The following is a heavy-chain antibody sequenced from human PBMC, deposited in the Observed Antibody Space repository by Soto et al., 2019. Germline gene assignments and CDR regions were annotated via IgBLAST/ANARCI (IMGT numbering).Heavy chain of an antibody. CDR1: GFTFSSYA. D-gene: IGHD1-26*01. Sequence: PGGSLRHSCAAAGFTFSSYAINWVRQAPGKGREWGSAISGNGVNTYYADSVKGRVTISRDNSKNTLYLQINSLRAEDTAVYYCAKEEGNSGSYDGFDYWGQGTQVTVSS. CDR3: AKEEGNSGSYDGFDY. J-gene: IGHJ4*02. CDR2: ISGNGVNT. V-gene: IGHV3-23*01.